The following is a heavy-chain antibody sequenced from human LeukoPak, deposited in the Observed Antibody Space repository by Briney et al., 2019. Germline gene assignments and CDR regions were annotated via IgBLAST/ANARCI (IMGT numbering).Heavy chain of an antibody. Sequence: GESLKFLCRGSGCSFTSYWVGWVRQMPGKGLEGMGIIYSGDSGTSYSPSFQGQVTISADKSIDTAYLKWSSLKASDTAMYYCTRRKAITRPFDIWGQGTMVTVSS. V-gene: IGHV5-51*01. CDR2: IYSGDSGT. CDR1: GCSFTSYW. D-gene: IGHD5-18*01. J-gene: IGHJ3*02. CDR3: TRRKAITRPFDI.